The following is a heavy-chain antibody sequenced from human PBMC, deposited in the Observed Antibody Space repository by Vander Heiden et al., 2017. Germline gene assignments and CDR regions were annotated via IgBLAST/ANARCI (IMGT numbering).Heavy chain of an antibody. V-gene: IGHV1-69*12. Sequence: QVQLVQSGAEVKKPGSSVKFSCKASVGTFSSYAISWVRQAPGQGLEWMGGIIPIFGKANYAQKFQGRVTITADESTSTAYMELSSLRSEDTAVYYCARGSNSGDYYYGMDVWGQGTTVTVSS. CDR3: ARGSNSGDYYYGMDV. CDR1: VGTFSSYA. CDR2: IIPIFGKA. J-gene: IGHJ6*02. D-gene: IGHD4-4*01.